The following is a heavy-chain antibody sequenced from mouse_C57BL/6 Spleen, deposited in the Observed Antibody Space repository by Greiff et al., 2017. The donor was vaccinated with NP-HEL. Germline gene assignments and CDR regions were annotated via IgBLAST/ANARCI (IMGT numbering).Heavy chain of an antibody. Sequence: EVMLVESGGDLVKPGGSLKLSCAASGFTFSSYGMSWVRQTPDKRLEWVATISSGGSYTYYPDSVKGRFTISRDNAKNTLYLQMSSLKSEDTAMYYCARHVDGSSWFAYWGQGTLVTVSA. CDR1: GFTFSSYG. CDR2: ISSGGSYT. J-gene: IGHJ3*01. V-gene: IGHV5-6*01. D-gene: IGHD1-1*01. CDR3: ARHVDGSSWFAY.